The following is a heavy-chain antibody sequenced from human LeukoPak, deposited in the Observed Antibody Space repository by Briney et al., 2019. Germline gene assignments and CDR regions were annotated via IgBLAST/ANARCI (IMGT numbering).Heavy chain of an antibody. V-gene: IGHV3-30*03. CDR3: VTQALAYCGGDCYSGYFDY. D-gene: IGHD2-21*02. Sequence: PGGSLRLSCAASGFTFSSYGMHWVRQAPGKGLEWVAVISYDGSNKYYADSVKGRFTISRDNSKNTLYLQMNSLRAEDTAVYYCVTQALAYCGGDCYSGYFDYWGQGTLVTVSS. CDR1: GFTFSSYG. CDR2: ISYDGSNK. J-gene: IGHJ4*02.